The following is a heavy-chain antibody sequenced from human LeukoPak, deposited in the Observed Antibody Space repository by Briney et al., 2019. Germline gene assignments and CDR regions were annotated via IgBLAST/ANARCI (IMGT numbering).Heavy chain of an antibody. CDR1: GYIFTGYY. J-gene: IGHJ4*02. V-gene: IGHV1-2*02. D-gene: IGHD3-22*01. Sequence: ASVRVSCKASGYIFTGYYIHWVRQAPGQGLEWMGWINPQSGGTNSAQKFQGRVTMTRDTSINTAYMELSRLTSDDTAVYYCARNHDRTGYPLITYWGQGTLVTVSS. CDR3: ARNHDRTGYPLITY. CDR2: INPQSGGT.